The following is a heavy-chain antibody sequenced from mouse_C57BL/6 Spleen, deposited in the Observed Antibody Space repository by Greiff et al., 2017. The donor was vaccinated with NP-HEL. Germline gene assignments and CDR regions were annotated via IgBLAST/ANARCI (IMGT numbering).Heavy chain of an antibody. Sequence: QVQLQQPGAELVRPGSSVKLSCKASGYTFTSYWMHWVKQRPIQGLEWIGNIDPSDSETHYNQKFKDKATLTVDKSSSTAYMQLSSLTSEDSAVYYCARKEDYGNYVGAWFAYWGQGTLVTVSA. CDR2: IDPSDSET. CDR1: GYTFTSYW. J-gene: IGHJ3*01. CDR3: ARKEDYGNYVGAWFAY. D-gene: IGHD2-1*01. V-gene: IGHV1-52*01.